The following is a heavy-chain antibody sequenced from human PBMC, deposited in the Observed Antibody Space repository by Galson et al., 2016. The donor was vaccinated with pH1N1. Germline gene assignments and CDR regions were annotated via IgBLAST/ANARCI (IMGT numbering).Heavy chain of an antibody. J-gene: IGHJ4*02. D-gene: IGHD3-10*01. CDR2: ISWNSGTI. CDR3: AKSNGAGSYSDY. Sequence: SLRLSCAASGFTFDDYAMQWVRQRPGKGLEWVSRISWNSGTIGYADSVKGRFTTSTDNAKNPLYLQMNSLRIQDKALDYCAKSNGAGSYSDYWGQGTLVTVSS. CDR1: GFTFDDYA. V-gene: IGHV3-9*01.